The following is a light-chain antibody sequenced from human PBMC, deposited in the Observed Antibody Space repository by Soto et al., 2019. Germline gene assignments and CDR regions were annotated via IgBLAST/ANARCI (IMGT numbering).Light chain of an antibody. CDR1: QSISSN. CDR2: RTS. J-gene: IGKJ1*01. Sequence: EIVMTQSPATLSVSPGERATLSCRASQSISSNLAWYQQKPGQAHRLLLFRTSSRATGFPARFSGSGSGTEFNLTISSLQPEDVATYYCQKYNSAPPAFGQGTKVDI. CDR3: QKYNSAPPA. V-gene: IGKV3-15*01.